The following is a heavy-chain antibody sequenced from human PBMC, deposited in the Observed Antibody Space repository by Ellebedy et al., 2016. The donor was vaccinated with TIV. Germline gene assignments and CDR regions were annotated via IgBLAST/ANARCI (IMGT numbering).Heavy chain of an antibody. J-gene: IGHJ4*02. CDR2: IYSGGST. V-gene: IGHV3-66*01. D-gene: IGHD1-1*01. CDR3: ARDPDWNGGY. CDR1: GFTFSSYA. Sequence: GESLKISCAASGFTFSSYAMSWVRQAPGKGLEWASVIYSGGSTYYADSVKGRFTISRDNSKNTLYLQMNSLRAEDTAVYYCARDPDWNGGYWGQGTLVTVSS.